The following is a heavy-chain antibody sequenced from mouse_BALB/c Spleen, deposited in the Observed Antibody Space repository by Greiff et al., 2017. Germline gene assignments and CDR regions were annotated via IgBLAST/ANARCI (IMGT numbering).Heavy chain of an antibody. J-gene: IGHJ2*01. CDR3: ARHRGGREGDYFDY. CDR2: ISNGGGST. Sequence: DVQLQESGGGLVQPGGSLKLSCAASGFTFSSYTMSWVRQTPEKRLEWVAYISNGGGSTYYPDTVKGRFTISRDNAKNTLYLQMSSLKSEDTAMYYCARHRGGREGDYFDYWGQGTTLTVSA. V-gene: IGHV5-12-2*01. CDR1: GFTFSSYT.